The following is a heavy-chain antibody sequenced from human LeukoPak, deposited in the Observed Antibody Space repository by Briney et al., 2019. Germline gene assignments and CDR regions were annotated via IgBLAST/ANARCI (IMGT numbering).Heavy chain of an antibody. CDR1: GGTLISYA. Sequence: ASVKVSCKASGGTLISYASSWVLQPPGQGGGGMGMIIPLLGKANYTQKFQGRVTIHADNSTRTAYMELSSLRSEDTAVYYCASDDSYGSGSYYDLNNWFDPWGQGTLVTVSS. CDR3: ASDDSYGSGSYYDLNNWFDP. V-gene: IGHV1-69*04. J-gene: IGHJ5*02. CDR2: IIPLLGKA. D-gene: IGHD3-10*01.